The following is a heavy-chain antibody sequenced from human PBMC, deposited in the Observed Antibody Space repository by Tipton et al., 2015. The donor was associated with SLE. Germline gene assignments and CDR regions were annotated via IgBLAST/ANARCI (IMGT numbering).Heavy chain of an antibody. CDR3: ARTLSYAGAFDI. D-gene: IGHD2-2*01. CDR2: INHSGST. CDR1: GGSISSYY. V-gene: IGHV4-34*01. Sequence: TLSLTCTVSGGSISSYYWGWIRQPPGKGLEWIGEINHSGSTNYNPSLKSRVTISVDTSKNQFSLKLNSVTAADTAVYYCARTLSYAGAFDIWGQGTLVTVSS. J-gene: IGHJ3*02.